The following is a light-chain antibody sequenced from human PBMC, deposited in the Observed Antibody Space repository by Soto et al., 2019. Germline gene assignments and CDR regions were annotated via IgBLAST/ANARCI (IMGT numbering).Light chain of an antibody. J-gene: IGLJ1*01. Sequence: QSVLTQPASVSGSPGQSITISCTGTSSDVGGYNYVSWYQQHPGKAPKLMIHDVSNRPSGVSNRFSGSKSGNTASLTISGLQAEDEAYYYCSSYTSSSTLGYVFGTGTKVTV. V-gene: IGLV2-14*01. CDR3: SSYTSSSTLGYV. CDR1: SSDVGGYNY. CDR2: DVS.